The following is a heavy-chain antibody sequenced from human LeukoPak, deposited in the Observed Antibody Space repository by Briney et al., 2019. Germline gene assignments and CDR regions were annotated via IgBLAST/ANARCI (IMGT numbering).Heavy chain of an antibody. V-gene: IGHV3-7*01. CDR3: ARVRFLERSQYYFDY. CDR2: IKQDGSEK. CDR1: EFTFNIYG. Sequence: SGGSLRLSCAASEFTFNIYGMSWVRQAPGKGLEWVANIKQDGSEKYYVDSVEGRFTISRDNAKNSLYLQMNSLRAEDTAMYYCARVRFLERSQYYFDYWGQGTLVTVSS. D-gene: IGHD3-3*01. J-gene: IGHJ4*02.